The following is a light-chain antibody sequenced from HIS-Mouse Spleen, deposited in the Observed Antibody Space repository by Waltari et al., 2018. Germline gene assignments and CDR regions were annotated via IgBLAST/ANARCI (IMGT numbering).Light chain of an antibody. CDR2: DVS. Sequence: QSALTQPASVSGSPGQSIPLSCTGTSSDVRGFNSVSWYQQHPGKAPKLMIYDVSNRPSGVSNRFSGSKSGNTASLTISGLQAEDEADYYCSSYTSSSTYVFGTGTKVTVL. J-gene: IGLJ1*01. CDR1: SSDVRGFNS. V-gene: IGLV2-14*03. CDR3: SSYTSSSTYV.